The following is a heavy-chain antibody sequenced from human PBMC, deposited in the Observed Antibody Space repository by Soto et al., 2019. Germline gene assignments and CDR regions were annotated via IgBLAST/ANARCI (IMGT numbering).Heavy chain of an antibody. CDR2: ISAYNGNK. J-gene: IGHJ4*02. V-gene: IGHV1-18*01. Sequence: ASVKVSCKASGYTFTSYGISWVRQAPGQGLEWMGWISAYNGNKNYAQKLQGRVTMTTDTSTSTAYMELRSLRSDDTAVYYCAIYPGGYYDSSGYYNHEGGLDYWGQGTLVTVSS. D-gene: IGHD3-22*01. CDR3: AIYPGGYYDSSGYYNHEGGLDY. CDR1: GYTFTSYG.